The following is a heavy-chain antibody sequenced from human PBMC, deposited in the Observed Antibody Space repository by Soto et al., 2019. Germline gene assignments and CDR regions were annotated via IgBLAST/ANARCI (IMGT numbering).Heavy chain of an antibody. D-gene: IGHD3-22*01. V-gene: IGHV1-2*02. CDR2: INPNSGGT. CDR1: GYTFTAYY. Sequence: QVQLVQSGAEVKKPGASVKVSCKASGYTFTAYYMHWLLQAPGPGLEWMGWINPNSGGTNYAQRFQGRVTVTNDTSISTTYMELSSLGSDDTAVYYCARGAFDRSGNYNAGWFAPWGQGTLFTVSS. J-gene: IGHJ5*02. CDR3: ARGAFDRSGNYNAGWFAP.